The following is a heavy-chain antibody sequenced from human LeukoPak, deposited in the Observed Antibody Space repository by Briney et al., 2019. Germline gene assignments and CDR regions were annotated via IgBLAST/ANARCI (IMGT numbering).Heavy chain of an antibody. V-gene: IGHV1-2*02. Sequence: ASVKVSCKASGYTFTGYYMHWVRQAPGQGLEWMGWINPNSGGTNYAQKFQGRVTMTRDTSISTAYMELSRLRSDDTAVYYCARDLQRYFDWPPDAFDIWGQGTMVTVSS. D-gene: IGHD3-9*01. J-gene: IGHJ3*02. CDR1: GYTFTGYY. CDR2: INPNSGGT. CDR3: ARDLQRYFDWPPDAFDI.